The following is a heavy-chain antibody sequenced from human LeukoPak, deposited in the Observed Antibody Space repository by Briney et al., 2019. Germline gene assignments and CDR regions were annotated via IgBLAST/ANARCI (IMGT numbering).Heavy chain of an antibody. Sequence: SETLSLTCTVSGYSISSGYYWGWIRPPPGKGLEWIGSIYHSGSTYYNPSLKSRVTISVDTSKNQFSLKLSSVTAADTAVYYCARGVDDYGSFDYWGQGTLVTVSS. CDR2: IYHSGST. J-gene: IGHJ4*02. V-gene: IGHV4-38-2*02. CDR1: GYSISSGYY. CDR3: ARGVDDYGSFDY. D-gene: IGHD4-17*01.